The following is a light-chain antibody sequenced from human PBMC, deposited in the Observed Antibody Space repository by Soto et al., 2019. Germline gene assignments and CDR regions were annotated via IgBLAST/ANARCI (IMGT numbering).Light chain of an antibody. CDR1: QSVSSY. Sequence: EIVLTQSPGTLSLSPGERATLSCRASQSVSSYLAWYQQKPGQAPGLLIYDASNRATGIPARFSGSGSGTDFTLTISRLEPEDFAVYYCQQYGSSGTFGQGTKVDIK. V-gene: IGKV3-20*01. CDR3: QQYGSSGT. J-gene: IGKJ1*01. CDR2: DAS.